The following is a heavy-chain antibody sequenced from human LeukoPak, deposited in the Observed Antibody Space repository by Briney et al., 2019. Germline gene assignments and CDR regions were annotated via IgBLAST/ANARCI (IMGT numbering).Heavy chain of an antibody. Sequence: HPGGSLRLSCAASGFTFSSYAMSWVRQAPGKGLEWVSAISGSGGSTYYADSVKGRFTISRDNSKNTLYLQMNSLRAEDTAVYYCANVIAAAGIPPIKNGANWFDPWGQGTLVTVSS. D-gene: IGHD6-13*01. CDR1: GFTFSSYA. CDR3: ANVIAAAGIPPIKNGANWFDP. J-gene: IGHJ5*02. V-gene: IGHV3-23*01. CDR2: ISGSGGST.